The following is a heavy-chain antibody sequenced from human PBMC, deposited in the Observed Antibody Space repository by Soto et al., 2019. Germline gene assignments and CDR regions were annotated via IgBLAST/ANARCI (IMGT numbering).Heavy chain of an antibody. CDR1: TDNA. Sequence: TDNARRWVHQDTGQGLEWMGWINVGNGNTGYSRKFQGRVTNARDMSASTAYIEVTSLTSEDTAIYYCAREGAHYTPLDHWGQGTLVTVSS. J-gene: IGHJ4*02. CDR2: INVGNGNT. D-gene: IGHD2-15*01. V-gene: IGHV1-3*01. CDR3: AREGAHYTPLDH.